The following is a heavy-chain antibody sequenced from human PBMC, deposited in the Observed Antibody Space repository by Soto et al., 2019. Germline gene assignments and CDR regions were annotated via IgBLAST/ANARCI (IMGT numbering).Heavy chain of an antibody. J-gene: IGHJ4*02. CDR3: ARDPIYYYDSSGMPPDY. D-gene: IGHD3-22*01. Sequence: PGGSLRLSCAASGFTFSSYSMNWVRQAPGKGLEWVSSISSSSSYIYYADSVKGRFTISRDNAKNSLYLQMNSLRAEDTAVYYCARDPIYYYDSSGMPPDYWGQGILVTVSS. CDR1: GFTFSSYS. V-gene: IGHV3-21*01. CDR2: ISSSSSYI.